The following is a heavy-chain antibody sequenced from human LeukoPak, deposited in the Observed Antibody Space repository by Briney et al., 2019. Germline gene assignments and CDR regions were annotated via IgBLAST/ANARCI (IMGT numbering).Heavy chain of an antibody. D-gene: IGHD5-24*01. CDR2: IRYDGSNK. CDR1: GFTFSSYG. CDR3: AKDEVAWDGYHHMDV. V-gene: IGHV3-30*02. Sequence: PGGSLRLSCAASGFTFSSYGMHWVRQAPGKGLEWVAFIRYDGSNKYYADSVKGRFTISRDNSKNTLYLQMNSLRAEDTAVYYCAKDEVAWDGYHHMDVWGKGTTVTVSS. J-gene: IGHJ6*03.